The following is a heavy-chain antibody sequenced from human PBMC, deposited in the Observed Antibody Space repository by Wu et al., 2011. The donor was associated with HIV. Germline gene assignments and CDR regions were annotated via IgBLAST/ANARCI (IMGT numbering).Heavy chain of an antibody. CDR2: LIPSFGTS. CDR3: ATRKHGYGLYYFDY. CDR1: GYTFTGYY. J-gene: IGHJ4*02. D-gene: IGHD5-12*01. V-gene: IGHV1-69*06. Sequence: QVQLVQSGAEVKKPGASVKVPCKASGYTFTGYYIHWVRQAPGQGLEWMGRLIPSFGTSNYAQKLQGRVTITVDKSTSTAYMELSSLRSEDTAVYYCATRKHGYGLYYFDYWGQGTLVTVSS.